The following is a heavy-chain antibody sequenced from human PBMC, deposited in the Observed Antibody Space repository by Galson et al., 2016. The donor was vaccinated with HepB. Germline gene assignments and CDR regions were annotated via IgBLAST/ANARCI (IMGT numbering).Heavy chain of an antibody. D-gene: IGHD6-19*01. J-gene: IGHJ6*02. V-gene: IGHV3-30*04. Sequence: SLRLSCAASGFTFSSYAMHWVRQAPGKGLEWVAVISNDGSNKYYADSVEGRFTISRDNSKNTLYLQMNSLRAEDTAVYYCARSQSYTSGWFYNYGMDVWGQGTTVTVSS. CDR1: GFTFSSYA. CDR3: ARSQSYTSGWFYNYGMDV. CDR2: ISNDGSNK.